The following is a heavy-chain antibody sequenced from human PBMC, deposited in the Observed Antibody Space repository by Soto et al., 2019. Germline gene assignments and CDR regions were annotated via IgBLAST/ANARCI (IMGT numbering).Heavy chain of an antibody. J-gene: IGHJ6*02. CDR2: ISSSSSYI. V-gene: IGHV3-21*01. CDR1: GFTFSSYS. Sequence: GASVRLSCAASGFTFSSYSMNWVRQAPGKGLEWVSSISSSSSYIYYADSVKGRFTISRDNAKYSLYLQMNSLRAEDTAVYYCARGLWWGMCVWGQGSTVTVAS. CDR3: ARGLWWGMCV. D-gene: IGHD2-15*01.